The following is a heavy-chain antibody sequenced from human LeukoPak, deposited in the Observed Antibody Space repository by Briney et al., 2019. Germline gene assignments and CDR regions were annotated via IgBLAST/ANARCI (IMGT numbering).Heavy chain of an antibody. Sequence: GGSPRLSCAASEFTFSSYGMSWVRQAPGKGLEWVSDISGSGGSTYYADSVKGRFSISRDNPKNTLYLQMNSLRAEDTAVYYCARPGSGWYEVQHYYGMDVWAKGPRSPSP. CDR3: ARPGSGWYEVQHYYGMDV. J-gene: IGHJ6*02. CDR2: ISGSGGST. CDR1: EFTFSSYG. V-gene: IGHV3-23*01. D-gene: IGHD6-19*01.